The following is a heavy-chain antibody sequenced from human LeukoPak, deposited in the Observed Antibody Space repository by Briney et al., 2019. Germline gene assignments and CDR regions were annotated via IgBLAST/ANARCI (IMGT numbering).Heavy chain of an antibody. CDR1: GYTFTGYY. CDR3: AREDVGYDYIWGSQFDP. Sequence: ASVKVSCKASGYTFTGYYMHWVRQAPGQGLEWMGWINPNSGGTNYAQKFQGRVTMTRDTSISTAYMELSRLRSDGTAVYYCAREDVGYDYIWGSQFDPWGQGTLVTVSS. V-gene: IGHV1-2*02. CDR2: INPNSGGT. D-gene: IGHD3-16*01. J-gene: IGHJ5*02.